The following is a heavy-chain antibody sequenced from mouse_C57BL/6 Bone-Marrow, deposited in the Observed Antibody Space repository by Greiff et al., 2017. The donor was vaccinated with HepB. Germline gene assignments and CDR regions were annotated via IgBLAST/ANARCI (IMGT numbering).Heavy chain of an antibody. CDR1: GYTFPSYT. CDR3: VYYSWFAY. D-gene: IGHD1-1*01. J-gene: IGHJ3*01. CDR2: INPSSGYT. V-gene: IGHV1-4*01. Sequence: QVQLQQSGAELARPGASVKMSCKASGYTFPSYTMHWVKQRPGQGLEWIGYINPSSGYTKYNQKFKDKATLTADKSSSTAYMQLSSLTSEDSAVYYCVYYSWFAYWGQGTLVTVSA.